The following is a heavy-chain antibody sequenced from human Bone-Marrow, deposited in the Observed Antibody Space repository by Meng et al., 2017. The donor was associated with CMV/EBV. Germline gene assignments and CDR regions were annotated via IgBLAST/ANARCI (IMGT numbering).Heavy chain of an antibody. CDR1: GFTFSRYA. Sequence: GGSLRLSCAASGFTFSRYAMHWVRQAPGKGLEYVSAISSNGGSTYYADSVKGRFTISGDNSKNTMYLQMGSLRAVDMAVYYCARGIDDFWSCLYGMDVWGQGTTVTVSS. D-gene: IGHD3-3*01. CDR2: ISSNGGST. CDR3: ARGIDDFWSCLYGMDV. J-gene: IGHJ6*02. V-gene: IGHV3-64*02.